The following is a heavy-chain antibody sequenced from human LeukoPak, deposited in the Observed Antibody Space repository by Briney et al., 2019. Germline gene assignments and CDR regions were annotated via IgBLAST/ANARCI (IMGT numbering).Heavy chain of an antibody. Sequence: PGGSLRLSCAASGFTFSSYSMNWVRQAPGKGLEWVSSISSSSSYIYYADSVKGRFTISRDNAKNSLYLQMNSLIAEDTAVYYCARGAPPVYYYDSSGYPNIWGQGTMVTVSS. CDR3: ARGAPPVYYYDSSGYPNI. J-gene: IGHJ3*02. CDR1: GFTFSSYS. CDR2: ISSSSSYI. D-gene: IGHD3-22*01. V-gene: IGHV3-21*01.